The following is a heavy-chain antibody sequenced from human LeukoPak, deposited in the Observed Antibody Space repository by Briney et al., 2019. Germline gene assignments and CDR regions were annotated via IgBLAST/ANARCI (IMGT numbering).Heavy chain of an antibody. J-gene: IGHJ4*02. V-gene: IGHV4-34*01. CDR1: GGSFSGYY. CDR3: ATGVHGIAAAGDYYFDY. D-gene: IGHD6-13*01. CDR2: INHSGST. Sequence: SETLSLTCAVYGGSFSGYYWSWIRQPPGKGLEWIGEINHSGSTNYNPSLKSRVTISVDTSNNQFSLKLSSVTAADTAVYYCATGVHGIAAAGDYYFDYWGQGTLVTVSS.